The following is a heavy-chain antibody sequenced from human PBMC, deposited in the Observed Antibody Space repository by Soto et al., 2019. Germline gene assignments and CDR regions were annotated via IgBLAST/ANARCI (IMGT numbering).Heavy chain of an antibody. J-gene: IGHJ4*01. V-gene: IGHV3-21*01. CDR3: ARNEKPYSSSSELGY. CDR1: GFTFSSYS. Sequence: GGSLRLSCAASGFTFSSYSMNWGRQAPGKGLERVSSISSSSSYIYYADSVKGRFTISRDNAKNSLYLQMNILGAEDTAVYYCARNEKPYSSSSELGYWGHGTLVTVSS. CDR2: ISSSSSYI. D-gene: IGHD6-6*01.